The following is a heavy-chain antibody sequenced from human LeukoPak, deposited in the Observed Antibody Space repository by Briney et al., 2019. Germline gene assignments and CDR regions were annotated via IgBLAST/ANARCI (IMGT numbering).Heavy chain of an antibody. V-gene: IGHV4-34*01. Sequence: PSETLSLTCAVYSGSFSGYYWTWFRQPPGNGLEWIVEFNHNWGAKYNPSLKSRVTISVDTSNNHLSLSLNSVTTADTAVYYCAASLWFGIYPDYWGQGSLVTVSS. J-gene: IGHJ4*02. D-gene: IGHD3-10*01. CDR1: SGSFSGYY. CDR3: AASLWFGIYPDY. CDR2: FNHNWGA.